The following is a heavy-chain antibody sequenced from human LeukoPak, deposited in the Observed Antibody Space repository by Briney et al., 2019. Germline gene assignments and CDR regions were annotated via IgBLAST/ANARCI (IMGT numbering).Heavy chain of an antibody. CDR1: GYTFTSYA. J-gene: IGHJ4*02. Sequence: ASLKVSCKASGYTFTSYAVHWVRQAPGQRLEWMGWINACNGNTKYSQNFQGRVTITRDTSASTAYMELSSRRSEDTAVYYCATGSRLDYWGQGTLVTVSS. V-gene: IGHV1-3*01. CDR2: INACNGNT. CDR3: ATGSRLDY. D-gene: IGHD2-15*01.